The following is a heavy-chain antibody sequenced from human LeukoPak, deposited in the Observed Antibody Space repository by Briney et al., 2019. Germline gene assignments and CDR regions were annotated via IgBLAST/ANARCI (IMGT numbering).Heavy chain of an antibody. CDR3: AKSEVEIAAAGDYFDY. V-gene: IGHV3-23*01. Sequence: GGSLRLSCAASGFTFSSYAMSWVRQAPGKGLEWVSAISGSGGSTYYADSVKGRFTISRDNSKNTLYLQMNSLRAGDTAVYYCAKSEVEIAAAGDYFDYWGQGTLVTVSS. D-gene: IGHD6-13*01. CDR1: GFTFSSYA. J-gene: IGHJ4*02. CDR2: ISGSGGST.